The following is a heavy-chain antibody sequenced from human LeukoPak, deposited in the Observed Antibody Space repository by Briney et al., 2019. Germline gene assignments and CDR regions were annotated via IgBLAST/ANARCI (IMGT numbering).Heavy chain of an antibody. CDR2: INHSGST. D-gene: IGHD5-18*01. CDR3: ARGERDTAMVVSWFDP. J-gene: IGHJ5*02. CDR1: GGSFSGYY. V-gene: IGHV4-34*01. Sequence: QPSETLSLTCAVYGGSFSGYYWSWIRQPPGKGLEWIGEINHSGSTNYNPSLKSRVTISVDTSKNQFSLKLSSVTAADTAVYYCARGERDTAMVVSWFDPWGQGTLVTVSS.